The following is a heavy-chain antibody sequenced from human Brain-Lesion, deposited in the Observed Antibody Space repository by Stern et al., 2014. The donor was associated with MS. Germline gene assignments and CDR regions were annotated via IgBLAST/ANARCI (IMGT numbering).Heavy chain of an antibody. J-gene: IGHJ4*02. CDR1: GGAVSSGDRY. Sequence: QLQLQESGPGLVKPSQTLSLTCTVSGGAVSSGDRYWSWIRQHPEKGLEWIGYISYSGNTYYNPSLESRVTISMDRSKTQFSLKLRSVTAADTAVYYCARVTEFLRFFYPDYWGQGIRVTVSS. D-gene: IGHD3-3*01. CDR2: ISYSGNT. CDR3: ARVTEFLRFFYPDY. V-gene: IGHV4-31*03.